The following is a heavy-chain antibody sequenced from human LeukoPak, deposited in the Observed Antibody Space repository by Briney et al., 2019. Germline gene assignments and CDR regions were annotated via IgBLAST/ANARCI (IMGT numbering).Heavy chain of an antibody. CDR3: ARVGGLLMDV. Sequence: GASVKVSCKASGYTFSSYDINWVRQATGQGLEWMGWMNPNSGYTGYAQKFQGRVTITTNTSITTAYMELSSLRSEDTAVYHCARVGGLLMDVWGKGTTVTVSS. J-gene: IGHJ6*04. CDR2: MNPNSGYT. V-gene: IGHV1-8*03. CDR1: GYTFSSYD. D-gene: IGHD3-22*01.